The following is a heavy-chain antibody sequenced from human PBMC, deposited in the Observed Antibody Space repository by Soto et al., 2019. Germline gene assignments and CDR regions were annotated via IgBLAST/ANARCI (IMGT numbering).Heavy chain of an antibody. D-gene: IGHD3-3*01. J-gene: IGHJ3*02. CDR1: GYPVTAYY. CDR3: GGGGGVGVAGSAAFDM. CDR2: INPATGAA. V-gene: IGHV1-2*02. Sequence: QLHLVQSGAVVKKPGASVTVSCSASGYPVTAYYMHWVRQAPGRGLEWMGGINPATGAAKYTQTFPGRVTMNRDTSTSTVFMELGGLTSGDTAVFYWGGGGGVGVAGSAAFDMWGQGTLVTVSS.